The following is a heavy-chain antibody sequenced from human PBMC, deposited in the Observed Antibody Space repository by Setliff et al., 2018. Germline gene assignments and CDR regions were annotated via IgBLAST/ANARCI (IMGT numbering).Heavy chain of an antibody. Sequence: SVKVSCKASGGTFSSYAISWVRQAPGQGLEWMGGIIPIFGTANYAQKFQGRVTITADESTSTAYMELSSLRSEDTAVYYCARRVRIAVLHLYYFEYWGQGTLVTVSS. CDR2: IIPIFGTA. D-gene: IGHD6-19*01. CDR1: GGTFSSYA. CDR3: ARRVRIAVLHLYYFEY. J-gene: IGHJ4*02. V-gene: IGHV1-69*13.